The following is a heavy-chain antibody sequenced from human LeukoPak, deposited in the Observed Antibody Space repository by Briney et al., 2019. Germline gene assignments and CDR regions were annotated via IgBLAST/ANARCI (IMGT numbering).Heavy chain of an antibody. V-gene: IGHV3-48*03. J-gene: IGHJ4*02. CDR1: GFTFSSYE. D-gene: IGHD3-10*01. Sequence: GGSLRLSCAASGFTFSSYEMNWVRQAPGKGLEWVSYISSSGSTILYADSVKGRFTISRDNAKNSLYLQMNSLRAEDTAVYYCGGAAYGSGGGIFDYWGQGSLVTVTS. CDR3: GGAAYGSGGGIFDY. CDR2: ISSSGSTI.